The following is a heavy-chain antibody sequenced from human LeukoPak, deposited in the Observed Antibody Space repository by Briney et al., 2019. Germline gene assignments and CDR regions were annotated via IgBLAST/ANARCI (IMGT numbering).Heavy chain of an antibody. CDR3: AHLLLGVGRFSNY. V-gene: IGHV2-5*02. Sequence: SGPTLVKPTQTLTLTCTFYGFSLSTSGVGGGWIRQPPRKALEWFSLILWDDDKRYSSSLKGRVTITKDTSKNQVVLIMTNMDPVDTATYYCAHLLLGVGRFSNYWGQGTLVTVSS. D-gene: IGHD3-3*01. CDR1: GFSLSTSGVG. CDR2: ILWDDDK. J-gene: IGHJ4*02.